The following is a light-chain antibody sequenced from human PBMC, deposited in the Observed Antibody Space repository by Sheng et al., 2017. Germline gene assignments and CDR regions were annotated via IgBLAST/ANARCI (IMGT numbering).Light chain of an antibody. V-gene: IGLV4-69*01. J-gene: IGLJ3*02. CDR3: QTWGTGIRV. CDR2: VNSDGSH. CDR1: SGHSTYD. Sequence: QLVLTQSPSASASLGASVKLTCTLSSGHSTYDIAWHQQQPEKGPRYLMKVNSDGSHSKGDGIPDRFSGSSSGAERYLSISSLQSEDEADYYCQTWGTGIRVFGGGTKLTVL.